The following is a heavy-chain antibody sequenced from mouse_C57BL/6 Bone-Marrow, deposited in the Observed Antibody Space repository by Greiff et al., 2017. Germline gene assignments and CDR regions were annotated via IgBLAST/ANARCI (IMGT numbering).Heavy chain of an antibody. J-gene: IGHJ2*01. CDR1: GFNIKDDY. CDR3: TTLGCYYFDY. V-gene: IGHV14-4*01. CDR2: IDPENGDT. D-gene: IGHD4-1*01. Sequence: VHVKQSGAELVRPGASVKLSCTASGFNIKDDYMHWVKQRPEQGLEWIGWIDPENGDTEYASKFQGKATITADTSSNTAYLQLSSLKSEDTAVYYCTTLGCYYFDYWGQGTTLTVSS.